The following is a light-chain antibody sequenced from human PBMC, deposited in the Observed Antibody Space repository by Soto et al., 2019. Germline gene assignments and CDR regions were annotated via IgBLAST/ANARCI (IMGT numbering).Light chain of an antibody. V-gene: IGLV2-14*01. CDR3: CSYTTSNTFV. Sequence: QSVLTQPASVSGSLGQSITISCSGTSSVVGAYNYVSWYQQYPGKAPKLMIYHVTVRPSGVSNRFSGSKSGNTASLTISGLQAEDEADYYCCSYTTSNTFVFGTGTKVTVL. CDR1: SSVVGAYNY. J-gene: IGLJ1*01. CDR2: HVT.